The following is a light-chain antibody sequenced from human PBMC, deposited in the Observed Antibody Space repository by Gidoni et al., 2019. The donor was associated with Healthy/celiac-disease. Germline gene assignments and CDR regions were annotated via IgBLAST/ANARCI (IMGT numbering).Light chain of an antibody. CDR2: DAS. Sequence: DIQMTQSPSSLSASVGARVTITCQASQYISNYLNWYQQKPGKAPKLLIYDASNLETGVPSRFSGSGSGTDFTFTISSLQPEDIATYYCQQYDNLPPMYTFXXXTKLEIK. CDR1: QYISNY. V-gene: IGKV1-33*01. J-gene: IGKJ2*01. CDR3: QQYDNLPPMYT.